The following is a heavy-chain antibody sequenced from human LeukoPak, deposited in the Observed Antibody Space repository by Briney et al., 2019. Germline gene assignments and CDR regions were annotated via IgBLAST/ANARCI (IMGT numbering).Heavy chain of an antibody. CDR2: ISSSGSTI. J-gene: IGHJ4*02. D-gene: IGHD2-2*01. V-gene: IGHV3-48*03. CDR3: AKSPVVVVPAAPADY. Sequence: GGSLRLSCAASGFTFSSYEMNWVRQAPGKGLEWVSYISSSGSTIYYADSVKGRFTISRDNSKNTLYLQMNSLRAEDTAVYYCAKSPVVVVPAAPADYWGQGTLVTVSS. CDR1: GFTFSSYE.